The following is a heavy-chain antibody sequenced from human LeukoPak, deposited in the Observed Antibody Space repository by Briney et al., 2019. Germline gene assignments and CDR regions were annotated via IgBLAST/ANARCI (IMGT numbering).Heavy chain of an antibody. Sequence: GGSLRLSCAAYGFTFSSYAMSWVRQAPGKGLEWVSAISGSGGSTYYADSVKGRFTISRDNSKNTLYLQMNSLRAEDTAVYYCANDPLIAAAGWSDYWGQGTLVTVSS. CDR2: ISGSGGST. V-gene: IGHV3-23*01. J-gene: IGHJ4*02. D-gene: IGHD6-13*01. CDR3: ANDPLIAAAGWSDY. CDR1: GFTFSSYA.